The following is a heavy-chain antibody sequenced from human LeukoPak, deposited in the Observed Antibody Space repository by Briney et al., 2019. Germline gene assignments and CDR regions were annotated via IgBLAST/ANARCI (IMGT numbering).Heavy chain of an antibody. J-gene: IGHJ4*02. CDR3: ARGGFIAVAL. V-gene: IGHV4-59*11. Sequence: SETLSLTSTVSGGSISSHYWSWIRQPPGKGLEWIGYIYYSGSTNYNPSLKSRVTISVDTSKNQFSLKLSSVTASDSAVYYCARGGFIAVALWGQGTLVTVSS. D-gene: IGHD6-19*01. CDR1: GGSISSHY. CDR2: IYYSGST.